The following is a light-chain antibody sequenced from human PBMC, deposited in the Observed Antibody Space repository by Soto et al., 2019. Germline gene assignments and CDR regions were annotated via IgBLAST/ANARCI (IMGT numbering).Light chain of an antibody. V-gene: IGLV3-21*02. J-gene: IGLJ1*01. CDR1: NRENKC. CDR3: QVWDTGNNDHYV. Sequence: SYELTQPPSVSVSPGQTSRITCGENNRENKCVQWYQQKQGQCPVLVVYDHSDRPSGIPERFSGSSSGSTATLTISRVEAGDEADYYCQVWDTGNNDHYVFGTGTKVTVL. CDR2: DHS.